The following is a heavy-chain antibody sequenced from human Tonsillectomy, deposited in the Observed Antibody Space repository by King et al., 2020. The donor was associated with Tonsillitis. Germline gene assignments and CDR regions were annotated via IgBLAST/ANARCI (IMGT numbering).Heavy chain of an antibody. Sequence: QLQESGPGLVKPSETLSLTCTVSGGSISSSRYYWGWIRQPPGKGLEWIGSIYYSGSTYYNPSLKSRVTISVDTSKNQFSLKRSSVTAAETAVYYCARDRLPGSPDVWGKGTTVTVSS. V-gene: IGHV4-39*01. J-gene: IGHJ6*04. CDR1: GGSISSSRYY. CDR3: ARDRLPGSPDV. CDR2: IYYSGST.